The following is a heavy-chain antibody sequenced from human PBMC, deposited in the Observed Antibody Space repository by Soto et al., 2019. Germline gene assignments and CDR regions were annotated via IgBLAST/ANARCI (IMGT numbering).Heavy chain of an antibody. CDR2: ISYDGSNK. J-gene: IGHJ6*02. CDR1: GFTFSSYA. Sequence: GGSLRLSXAASGFTFSSYAMHWVRQAPGKGLEWVAVISYDGSNKYYADSVKGRFTISRDNSKNTLYLQMNSLRAEDTAVYYCARDDSVALAARPDYYYGMDVWGQGTTVTVSS. V-gene: IGHV3-30-3*01. CDR3: ARDDSVALAARPDYYYGMDV. D-gene: IGHD6-6*01.